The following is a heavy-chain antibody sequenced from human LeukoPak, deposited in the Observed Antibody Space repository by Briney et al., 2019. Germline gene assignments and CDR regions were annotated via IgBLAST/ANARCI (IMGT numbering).Heavy chain of an antibody. CDR2: ISGSGGST. CDR1: GFTFSSYA. Sequence: GGSLRLSCAASGFTFSSYAMSWVRQAPGKGLEWVSAISGSGGSTYYAGSVKGRFTISRDNSKSTVHLQMDGLRVDDTAVYYCAKVATPNTLDALDIWGQGTLVTVSS. CDR3: AKVATPNTLDALDI. J-gene: IGHJ3*02. V-gene: IGHV3-23*01. D-gene: IGHD1/OR15-1a*01.